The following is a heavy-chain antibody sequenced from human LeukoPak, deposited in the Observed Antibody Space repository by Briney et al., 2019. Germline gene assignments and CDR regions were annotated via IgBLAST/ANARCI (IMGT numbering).Heavy chain of an antibody. J-gene: IGHJ4*02. Sequence: GGSLRLSCAASGFTFSSYGMHWVRQAPGKGLEWVAFIRYDGSNKYYADSVKGRFTISRDNSKNTLYLQMNSLRAEDTAVYYCAKEGYYGSGSYSNFDYWGQGTLVTVSS. CDR1: GFTFSSYG. CDR3: AKEGYYGSGSYSNFDY. CDR2: IRYDGSNK. V-gene: IGHV3-30*02. D-gene: IGHD3-10*01.